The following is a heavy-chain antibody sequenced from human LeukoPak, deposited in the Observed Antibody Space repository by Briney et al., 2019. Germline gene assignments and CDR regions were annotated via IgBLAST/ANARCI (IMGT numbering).Heavy chain of an antibody. V-gene: IGHV1-46*01. D-gene: IGHD3-10*01. CDR1: GYTFTSYY. CDR2: INPSGGST. Sequence: ASVKVSCKASGYTFTSYYMHWVRQAPGQGLEWMGIINPSGGSTSYAQKLQGRVTMTTDTSTSTAYMELRSLRSDDTAMYYCARDPTYCFGSGSYGDSWGQGTLVTVSS. J-gene: IGHJ4*02. CDR3: ARDPTYCFGSGSYGDS.